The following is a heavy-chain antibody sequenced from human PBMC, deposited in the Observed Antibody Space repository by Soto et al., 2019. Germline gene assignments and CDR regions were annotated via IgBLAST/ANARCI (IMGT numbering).Heavy chain of an antibody. CDR3: AKDVPNLTSIALPYYFDH. V-gene: IGHV3-23*01. D-gene: IGHD3-3*02. Sequence: EVQLLESGGGLVQPGGSLRLSCAASGFTFSSYAMSWVRQAPGKGLAWVSSITGNGENTYYADSVKGRFIISRDNSENTLYLPINSLRADDTAIYYCAKDVPNLTSIALPYYFDHWGQGAQVTVSS. J-gene: IGHJ4*02. CDR1: GFTFSSYA. CDR2: ITGNGENT.